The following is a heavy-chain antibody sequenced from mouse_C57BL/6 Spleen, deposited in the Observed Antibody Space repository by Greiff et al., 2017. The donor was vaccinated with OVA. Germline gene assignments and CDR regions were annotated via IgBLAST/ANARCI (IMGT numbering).Heavy chain of an antibody. Sequence: EVKLVESGGGLVQPGGSLKLSCAASGFTFSDYYMYWVRQTPEKRLEWVAYISNGGGSTYYPDTVKGRFPISRDNAKNTLYLQMSRLKSEDTAMYYCARQDYYGSSYHFDYWGQGTTLTVSS. CDR1: GFTFSDYY. CDR3: ARQDYYGSSYHFDY. D-gene: IGHD1-1*01. CDR2: ISNGGGST. V-gene: IGHV5-12*01. J-gene: IGHJ2*01.